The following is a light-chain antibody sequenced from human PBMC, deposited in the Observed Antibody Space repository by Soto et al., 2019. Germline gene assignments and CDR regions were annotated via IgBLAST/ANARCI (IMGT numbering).Light chain of an antibody. V-gene: IGKV1-5*03. CDR1: QSTSSY. CDR2: QAS. J-gene: IGKJ1*01. CDR3: QQYSSNST. Sequence: DIQMTQSPSTLSASVGDRVTITCRASQSTSSYLAWSQQKPGKAPKLLIYQASSLENGVPSRLSGSASGTEFSLTISSLQPDDSATYYCQQYSSNSTFGHGTKVDIK.